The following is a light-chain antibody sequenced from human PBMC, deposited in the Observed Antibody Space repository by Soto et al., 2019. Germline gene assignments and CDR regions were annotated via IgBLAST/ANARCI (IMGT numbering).Light chain of an antibody. CDR2: EGS. V-gene: IGLV2-23*01. CDR3: CSYAGSSTFV. Sequence: ALTQPASVSGSPGQSITISCTGTSSDVGSYNLVSWYQQHPGKAPKLMIYEGSKRPSGVSNRFSGSKSGNTASLTISGLQAEDEADYYCCSYAGSSTFVFGTGTKVTVL. J-gene: IGLJ1*01. CDR1: SSDVGSYNL.